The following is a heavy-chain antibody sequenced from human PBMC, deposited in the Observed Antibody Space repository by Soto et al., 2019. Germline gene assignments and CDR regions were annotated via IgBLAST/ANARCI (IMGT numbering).Heavy chain of an antibody. D-gene: IGHD1-1*01. CDR1: GFTFSDYG. CDR3: AKWGTTYPVY. J-gene: IGHJ4*02. V-gene: IGHV3-49*03. Sequence: EVQLVESGGGLVQPGRSLRLSCTASGFTFSDYGVSWFSQAPGKGLEWVTFIRSTPYGGTAEYAASVRGRFTISRDDSKSTTYVQMNSLKTEDTAIYYCAKWGTTYPVYWGQGTLVTVS. CDR2: IRSTPYGGTA.